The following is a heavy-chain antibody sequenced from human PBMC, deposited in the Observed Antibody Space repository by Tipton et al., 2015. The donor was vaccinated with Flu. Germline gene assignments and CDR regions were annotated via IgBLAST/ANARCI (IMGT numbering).Heavy chain of an antibody. V-gene: IGHV4-39*01. J-gene: IGHJ4*02. Sequence: TLSLTCTVSGDSVNSGNYYWSWIRQPPGKGLEWIGTIYHSGSTYYNPSLKSRLTMSVDTSKNQFSLKLSPVTAADTAVYYCARHTGDSVRGVIDYWGQGTLVTVSS. CDR3: ARHTGDSVRGVIDY. CDR2: IYHSGST. CDR1: GDSVNSGNYY. D-gene: IGHD3-10*02.